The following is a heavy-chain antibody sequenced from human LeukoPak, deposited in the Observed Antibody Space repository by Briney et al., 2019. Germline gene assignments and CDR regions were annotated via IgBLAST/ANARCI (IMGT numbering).Heavy chain of an antibody. Sequence: ASVKVSCKASGYTFTIYYMHWVRQAPGQGLEWMGIINPSGGSTSYAQKFQGRVTMTRDTSTSTVYMELSSLRSEDTAVYYCASTGYSSGWFDYWGQGTLVTVSS. D-gene: IGHD6-19*01. J-gene: IGHJ4*02. CDR3: ASTGYSSGWFDY. CDR2: INPSGGST. CDR1: GYTFTIYY. V-gene: IGHV1-46*01.